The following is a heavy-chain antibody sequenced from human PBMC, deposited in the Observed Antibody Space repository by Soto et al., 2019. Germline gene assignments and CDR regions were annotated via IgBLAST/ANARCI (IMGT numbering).Heavy chain of an antibody. D-gene: IGHD6-13*01. Sequence: GESLNVCWKGSGYVFTTDGVGWVRQMPGKGLEWMGIIYPGDSDTRYSPSFQGQVTISAAKSISTAYLQWSSLKASDTAMYYCARHGVAAAGYYYYGMDVWGQGTTVTVSS. CDR1: GYVFTTDG. J-gene: IGHJ6*02. V-gene: IGHV5-51*01. CDR2: IYPGDSDT. CDR3: ARHGVAAAGYYYYGMDV.